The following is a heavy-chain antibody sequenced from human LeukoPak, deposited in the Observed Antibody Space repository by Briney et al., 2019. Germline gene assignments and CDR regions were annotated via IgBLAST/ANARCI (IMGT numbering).Heavy chain of an antibody. D-gene: IGHD3-22*01. CDR3: ARFYSQYYDSSGYYFDY. J-gene: IGHJ4*02. Sequence: GESLKISCKGSGYSFTTYWIGWVRQMPGKGLEWMGIIYPGDSDTRYSPSFQGQVTISADKSISTTYLQWSSLKASDTAMYYCARFYSQYYDSSGYYFDYWGQRTLVTVSS. V-gene: IGHV5-51*01. CDR2: IYPGDSDT. CDR1: GYSFTTYW.